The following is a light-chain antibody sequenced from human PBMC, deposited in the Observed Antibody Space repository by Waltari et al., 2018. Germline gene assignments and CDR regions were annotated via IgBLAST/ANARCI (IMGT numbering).Light chain of an antibody. Sequence: DIQMTQSPSTLSAYIGDRVTITCRASQRISGWLAWYQQKPGKAPNLLIYRASTLESGVPSRFSGSGSGAEFTLTISSLQPDDFATYYCQQYHSYWTFGQGTKVEIK. CDR1: QRISGW. CDR2: RAS. CDR3: QQYHSYWT. V-gene: IGKV1-5*03. J-gene: IGKJ1*01.